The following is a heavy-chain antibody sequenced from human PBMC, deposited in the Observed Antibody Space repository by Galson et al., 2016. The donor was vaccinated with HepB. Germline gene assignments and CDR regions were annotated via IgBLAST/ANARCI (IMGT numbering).Heavy chain of an antibody. Sequence: SLRLSCAASGFTFGDYVMAWFRQAPGRGLEWVGFIRSKTYGATTEYAASVKGRFTISRDDSKSIVHLQMNSLKTEDTALYYCTRFVRGVTGTVDYWGQGTLVTVSS. J-gene: IGHJ4*02. V-gene: IGHV3-49*03. D-gene: IGHD1-20*01. CDR1: GFTFGDYV. CDR2: IRSKTYGATT. CDR3: TRFVRGVTGTVDY.